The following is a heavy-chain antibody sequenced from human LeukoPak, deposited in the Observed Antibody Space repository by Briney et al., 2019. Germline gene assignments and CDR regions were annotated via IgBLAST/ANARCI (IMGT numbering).Heavy chain of an antibody. Sequence: PSETLSLTCTVSGGSISSYYWSWIRQPPGKGLEWIGYIYYSGSTNYNPSLKSRVTISVDTSKNQFSLKLSSVTAADTAVYYCATSIAAGYYYYYMDVWGKGTTVTVSS. CDR1: GGSISSYY. D-gene: IGHD6-6*01. CDR3: ATSIAAGYYYYYMDV. J-gene: IGHJ6*03. V-gene: IGHV4-59*01. CDR2: IYYSGST.